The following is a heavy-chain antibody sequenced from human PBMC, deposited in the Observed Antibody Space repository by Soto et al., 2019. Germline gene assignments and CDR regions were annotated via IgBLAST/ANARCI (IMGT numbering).Heavy chain of an antibody. J-gene: IGHJ4*02. V-gene: IGHV1-18*01. CDR1: GYIFIGYG. CDR2: ISTYNGNT. CDR3: ARDLDGSGSYYTDY. D-gene: IGHD3-10*01. Sequence: ASVKVSCKGSGYIFIGYGISCVLQSPGQGLEWMGRISTYNGNTNYAQKLQGRVTMTTDTSTSTAYMELRSLRSDDTAVYYCARDLDGSGSYYTDYWGQGTLVTVSS.